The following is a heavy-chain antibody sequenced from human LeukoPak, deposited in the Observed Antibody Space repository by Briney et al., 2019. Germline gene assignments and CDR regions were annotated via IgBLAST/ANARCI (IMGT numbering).Heavy chain of an antibody. J-gene: IGHJ4*02. V-gene: IGHV4-59*12. Sequence: SETLSLTCTVSGGSISSYYWSWIRQPPGKGLEWIGYIYYSGSTNYNPSLKSRVTISVDTSKNQFSLRLSSVTAADTAVYYCAREEAGEWGTFYFDYWGQGTLVTVSS. CDR3: AREEAGEWGTFYFDY. D-gene: IGHD3-10*01. CDR2: IYYSGST. CDR1: GGSISSYY.